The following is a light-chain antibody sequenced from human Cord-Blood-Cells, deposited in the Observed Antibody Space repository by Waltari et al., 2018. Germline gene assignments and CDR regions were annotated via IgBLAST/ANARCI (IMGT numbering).Light chain of an antibody. CDR2: DAS. Sequence: EIVLTQSPATLSFSPGESATLSCRASQSVSSYLAWYQQKPGQAPRLLIYDASNRATGIPARFSGSGSGTDFTLTISSLEPEDFAVYYCQQRSNWPSLTFGGVTKVEIK. V-gene: IGKV3-11*01. J-gene: IGKJ4*01. CDR3: QQRSNWPSLT. CDR1: QSVSSY.